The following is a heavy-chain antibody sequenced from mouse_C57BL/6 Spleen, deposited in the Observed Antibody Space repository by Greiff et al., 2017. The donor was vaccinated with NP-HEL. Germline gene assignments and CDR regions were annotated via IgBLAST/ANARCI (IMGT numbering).Heavy chain of an antibody. V-gene: IGHV1-80*01. CDR2: IYPGDGDT. D-gene: IGHD2-3*01. Sequence: VQLQQSGAELVKPGASVKISCKASGYAFSSYWMNWVKQRPGKGLEWIGQIYPGDGDTKYNGKFKGKATLTADKSSSTAYRQLSSLTSEDSAVYFCAREGGYDGYFVHWGQGTTLTVSS. CDR3: AREGGYDGYFVH. CDR1: GYAFSSYW. J-gene: IGHJ2*01.